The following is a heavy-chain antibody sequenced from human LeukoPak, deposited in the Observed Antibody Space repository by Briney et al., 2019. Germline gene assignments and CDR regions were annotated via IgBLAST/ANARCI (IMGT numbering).Heavy chain of an antibody. V-gene: IGHV3-23*01. Sequence: GVSLRLSCAASGFTFSNSAMSWVRQAPGKGLEWVSTLSGSGITTYYADSVKGRFTISRDNSKNTLYLQMNSLRAEDTAVYYCAKGIYSSGWSYFDYWGQGTLVTVSS. CDR2: LSGSGITT. CDR1: GFTFSNSA. J-gene: IGHJ4*02. CDR3: AKGIYSSGWSYFDY. D-gene: IGHD6-19*01.